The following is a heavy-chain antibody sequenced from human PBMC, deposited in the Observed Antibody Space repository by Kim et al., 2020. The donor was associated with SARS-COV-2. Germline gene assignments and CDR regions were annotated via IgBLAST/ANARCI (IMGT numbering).Heavy chain of an antibody. V-gene: IGHV4-59*08. CDR1: NASFTIYY. CDR2: VHSTGET. D-gene: IGHD3-10*01. CDR3: ARHAGASFDS. Sequence: SETLSLTCSVSNASFTIYYWSWVRQSPGKRLEWVGYVHSTGETMYNPSLSSRVSISLHASKNQISLTLTSVTAADSALYYCARHAGASFDSWGQGAPVP. J-gene: IGHJ4*02.